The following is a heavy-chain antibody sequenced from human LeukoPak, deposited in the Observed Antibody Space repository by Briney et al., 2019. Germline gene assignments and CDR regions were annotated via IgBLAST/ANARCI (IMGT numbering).Heavy chain of an antibody. J-gene: IGHJ4*02. Sequence: GRSLRLSCAASGFTFSSYGMHWVRQAPGKGLEWVAVISYDGSDKYYADSVKGRFTISRDNSKNTLYLQMNSLRTEDTAVYYCARDHAPYYYGSGSPLDYWGQGTLVTVSS. V-gene: IGHV3-30*03. CDR1: GFTFSSYG. CDR2: ISYDGSDK. CDR3: ARDHAPYYYGSGSPLDY. D-gene: IGHD3-10*01.